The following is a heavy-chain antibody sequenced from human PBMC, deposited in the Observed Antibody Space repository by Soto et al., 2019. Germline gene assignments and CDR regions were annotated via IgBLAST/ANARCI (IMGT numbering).Heavy chain of an antibody. J-gene: IGHJ4*02. CDR1: GFTFTSYG. CDR2: ISGSGGST. Sequence: EVQLLESGGGLVQPGGSLRVSCVASGFTFTSYGMSWVRQAPGKGLEWVSGISGSGGSTSYADSVRGRFTIARDNSENTLYLQMNSLRAEDTAVYYCAQDSRYGGYWGQGTLVTVSS. D-gene: IGHD1-1*01. V-gene: IGHV3-23*01. CDR3: AQDSRYGGY.